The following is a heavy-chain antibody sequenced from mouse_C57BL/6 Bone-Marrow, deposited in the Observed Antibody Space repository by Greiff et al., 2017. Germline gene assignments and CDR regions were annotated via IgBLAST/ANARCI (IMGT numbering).Heavy chain of an antibody. J-gene: IGHJ3*01. Sequence: EVQLLQSGPVLVKPGASVKMSCKASGYTFTDYYMNWVKQSHGKSLEWIGVINPYNGGTSYNQKFKGKATLTVDNSSSTAYMELNSLTSDDPSVYYCARSVSWAFAYWGRGTLVTVSA. V-gene: IGHV1-19*01. CDR1: GYTFTDYY. CDR2: INPYNGGT. D-gene: IGHD1-3*01. CDR3: ARSVSWAFAY.